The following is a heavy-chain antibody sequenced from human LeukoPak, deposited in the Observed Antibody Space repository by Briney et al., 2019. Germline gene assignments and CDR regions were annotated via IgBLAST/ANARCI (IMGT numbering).Heavy chain of an antibody. Sequence: PGRSLRLSCAASGFTFSSYGMHWVRQAPGKGLEWVAVIWYDGSNKYYADSVKGRFTISRDNSKNTLYLQMNSLRAEDTAVYYCARDTAAAGPDYWGKGTLVTVSS. CDR1: GFTFSSYG. CDR2: IWYDGSNK. J-gene: IGHJ4*02. V-gene: IGHV3-33*01. CDR3: ARDTAAAGPDY. D-gene: IGHD6-13*01.